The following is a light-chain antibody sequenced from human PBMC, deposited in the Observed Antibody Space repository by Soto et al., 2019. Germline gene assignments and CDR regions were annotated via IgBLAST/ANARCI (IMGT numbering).Light chain of an antibody. CDR1: QSISSTY. Sequence: EIVLTQSPDTLSVSPGERATLSCRARQSISSTYLAWYQKKPDQAPRLLLYGAFNRATCIPDRFSGSGSGTDFTFTISRVEPEDCAVYYFQQYGSSSFAFGPGTKVEI. CDR3: QQYGSSSFA. V-gene: IGKV3-20*01. J-gene: IGKJ3*01. CDR2: GAF.